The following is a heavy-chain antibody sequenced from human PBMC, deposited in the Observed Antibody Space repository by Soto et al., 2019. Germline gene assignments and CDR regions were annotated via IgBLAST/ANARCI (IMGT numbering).Heavy chain of an antibody. CDR3: ACVCRGILLLRVDYFDY. D-gene: IGHD2-8*01. Sequence: ASVKVSCKASGYTFTSYGISWVRQAPGQGLEWMGWISAYNGNTNYAQKLQGRVTMTTDTSTSTAYMELRSLRSDDTAVYYCACVCRGILLLRVDYFDYWGQGTLVTVSS. V-gene: IGHV1-18*01. CDR2: ISAYNGNT. J-gene: IGHJ4*02. CDR1: GYTFTSYG.